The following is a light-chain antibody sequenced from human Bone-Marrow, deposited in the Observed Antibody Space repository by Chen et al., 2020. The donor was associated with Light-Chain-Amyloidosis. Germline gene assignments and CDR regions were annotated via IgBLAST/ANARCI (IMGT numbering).Light chain of an antibody. J-gene: IGLJ2*01. CDR2: RDI. CDR3: QSADSSGTYEVI. CDR1: DLPTKY. V-gene: IGLV3-25*03. Sequence: SYELTQPPSVSGSPGQTARLTCSGDDLPTKYAYWYQQKPGQAPVLVIHRDIERPSGISARFSGASSGTPATLTISGVQAEDEADYHCQSADSSGTYEVIFGGGTKLTVL.